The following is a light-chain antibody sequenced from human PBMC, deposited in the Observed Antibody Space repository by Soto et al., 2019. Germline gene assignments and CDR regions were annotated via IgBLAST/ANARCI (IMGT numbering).Light chain of an antibody. CDR2: EVS. J-gene: IGLJ1*01. Sequence: QSVLTQPASVSGSPGQSITISCTGTSSDVGGYNYVSWYQQHPGKAPKLMIYEVSNRPLGVSNRFSGSKSGNTASPTISGLQAEDEADYYCTSYTSSSTLDVFGTGTRSPS. V-gene: IGLV2-14*01. CDR1: SSDVGGYNY. CDR3: TSYTSSSTLDV.